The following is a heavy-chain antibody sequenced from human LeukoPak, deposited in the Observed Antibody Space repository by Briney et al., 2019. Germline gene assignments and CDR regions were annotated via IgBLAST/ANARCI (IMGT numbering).Heavy chain of an antibody. J-gene: IGHJ4*02. CDR1: AYSITNGHY. D-gene: IGHD3-10*01. CDR2: INHSGST. Sequence: PSETLSLTCAVAAYSITNGHYWGWIRQSPGKGLEWIGEINHSGSTNYNPSLKSRVTISVDTSKNQFSLKLSSVTAADTAVYYCARHRVLWFGEYGFDYWGQGTLVTVSS. V-gene: IGHV4-38-2*01. CDR3: ARHRVLWFGEYGFDY.